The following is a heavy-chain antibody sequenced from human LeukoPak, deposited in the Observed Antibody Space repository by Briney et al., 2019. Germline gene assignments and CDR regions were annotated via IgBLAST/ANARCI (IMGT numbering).Heavy chain of an antibody. Sequence: SETLSLTCAVYGGSFSGYYWSWIRQPPGKGLEWIGEINHSGSTNYNPSLKSRVTISVDTSKNQFSLKLSSVTAADTAVYYCARDWVRKYYDSSGKGGGFDYWGQGTLVTVSS. V-gene: IGHV4-34*01. CDR3: ARDWVRKYYDSSGKGGGFDY. CDR1: GGSFSGYY. D-gene: IGHD3-22*01. J-gene: IGHJ4*02. CDR2: INHSGST.